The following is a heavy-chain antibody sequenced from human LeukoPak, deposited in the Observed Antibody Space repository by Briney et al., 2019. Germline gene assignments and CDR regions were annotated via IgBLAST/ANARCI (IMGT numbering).Heavy chain of an antibody. CDR1: GFTFSSYS. J-gene: IGHJ3*02. D-gene: IGHD5-24*01. CDR3: AKGRIEMATFDAFDI. CDR2: ISSSSSTI. V-gene: IGHV3-48*01. Sequence: GGSLRLSCAASGFTFSSYSMNWVRQAPGKGLEWVSYISSSSSTIYYADSVKGRFTISRDNSKNTLYLQMNSLRAEDTAVYYCAKGRIEMATFDAFDIWGQGTMVTVSS.